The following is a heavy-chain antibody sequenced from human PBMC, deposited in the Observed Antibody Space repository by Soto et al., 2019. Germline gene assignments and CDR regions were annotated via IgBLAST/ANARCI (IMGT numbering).Heavy chain of an antibody. CDR1: GGTFGSYS. Sequence: QVQLVQSGAEVKKPGSSVKVSCKASGGTFGSYSINWVRQAPGQGLEWMGEIIPIFGTANYAQKFQGRVTITAEESTSTAYMELSSLRSEDTAVYYCARDGWMHSGVIDYWGQVTLVTVSS. D-gene: IGHD2-15*01. J-gene: IGHJ4*02. CDR3: ARDGWMHSGVIDY. V-gene: IGHV1-69*01. CDR2: IIPIFGTA.